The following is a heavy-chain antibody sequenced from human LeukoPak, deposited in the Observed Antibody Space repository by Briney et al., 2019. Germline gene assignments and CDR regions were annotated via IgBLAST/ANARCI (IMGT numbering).Heavy chain of an antibody. Sequence: GGSLRLSCAASGFSVSSNYMSWVRQAPGKGLEWVSVIYSGGSTYYADSVKGRFTISRDNSKNTLYLQMKSLRAEDTAVYYCARLGPYSFDYWGQGTLVTVSS. V-gene: IGHV3-53*01. CDR2: IYSGGST. CDR3: ARLGPYSFDY. J-gene: IGHJ4*02. D-gene: IGHD3-16*01. CDR1: GFSVSSNY.